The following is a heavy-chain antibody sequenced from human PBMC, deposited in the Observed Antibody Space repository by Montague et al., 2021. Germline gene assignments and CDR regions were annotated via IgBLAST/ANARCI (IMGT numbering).Heavy chain of an antibody. D-gene: IGHD6-13*01. CDR2: MYYSGST. V-gene: IGHV4-31*03. Sequence: TLSLTCTVSGDSLSSVGYSWTWIRQHPGKGLKWIGYMYYSGSTYYNPSLKSRVTISGDTSKNHFSLRLTSVTAADTAVYYCARGRLATGDFDYWGQGTLVTVSS. J-gene: IGHJ4*02. CDR3: ARGRLATGDFDY. CDR1: GDSLSSVGYS.